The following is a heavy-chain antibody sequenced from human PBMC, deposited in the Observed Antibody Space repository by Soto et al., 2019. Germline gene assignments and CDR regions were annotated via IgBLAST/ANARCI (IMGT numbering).Heavy chain of an antibody. J-gene: IGHJ3*02. CDR1: GYTLTELS. Sequence: RASVKVSCKVSGYTLTELSMHWVRQAPGKGLEWMGGFDPEDGETIYAQKFQGRVTMTEDTSTDTAYMELSSLRSEDTAVYYCATHARYDSSGYYYLGAFDIWGQGTMVTVSS. V-gene: IGHV1-24*01. CDR3: ATHARYDSSGYYYLGAFDI. CDR2: FDPEDGET. D-gene: IGHD3-22*01.